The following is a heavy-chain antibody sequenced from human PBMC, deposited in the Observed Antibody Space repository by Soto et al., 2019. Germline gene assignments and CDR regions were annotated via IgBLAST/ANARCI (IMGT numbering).Heavy chain of an antibody. CDR2: ISVFNGNT. D-gene: IGHD2-15*01. V-gene: IGHV1-18*01. CDR1: GYTFTGYG. CDR3: GRDGSGGIIDS. J-gene: IGHJ3*01. Sequence: QVQLVQSGAEVKKPGASVKVSCKTSGYTFTGYGINWVRQAPGHGLEWMGWISVFNGNTKYGQNIQDRVIMTTDTSTRTAYMELRSRRSDDTAVYFCGRDGSGGIIDSWGQGTMLIVSS.